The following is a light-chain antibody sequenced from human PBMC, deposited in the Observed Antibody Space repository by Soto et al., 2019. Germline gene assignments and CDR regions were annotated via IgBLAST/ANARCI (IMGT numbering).Light chain of an antibody. CDR1: TSDIGGYNY. CDR3: YSYTGSATVI. Sequence: QSALTQPASVSGSPGQSITISCTGTTSDIGGYNYVSWYQQYPGKAPKLIIYEVRNRPSGVSSRFSASKSGNTASLTISGLQAEDEAVYYCYSYTGSATVIFGGGTQLTVL. V-gene: IGLV2-14*01. J-gene: IGLJ2*01. CDR2: EVR.